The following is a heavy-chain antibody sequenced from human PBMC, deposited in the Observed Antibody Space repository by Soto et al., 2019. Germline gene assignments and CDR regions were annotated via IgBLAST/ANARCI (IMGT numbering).Heavy chain of an antibody. V-gene: IGHV4-59*01. D-gene: IGHD3-9*01. CDR1: GGSISSYY. Sequence: QVQLQESGPGLVKPSETLSLTCTVSGGSISSYYWSWIRQPPGKGLEWIGYIYYSGSTNYNPSLKSRVTISVDTSKNQFSLKLSSVTAADTAVYYCARVTIDILTGYPDAFDIWGQGTMVTVSS. J-gene: IGHJ3*02. CDR3: ARVTIDILTGYPDAFDI. CDR2: IYYSGST.